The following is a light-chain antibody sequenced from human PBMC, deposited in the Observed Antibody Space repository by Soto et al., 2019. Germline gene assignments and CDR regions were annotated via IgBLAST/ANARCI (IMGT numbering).Light chain of an antibody. Sequence: QSVLTQPPSVSVAPGQRVTISCTGSSSNIGAGYDVHWYQQLPGTAPKLLIYDNSNRPSGVPDRFSGSKSGTSASLAITGLQAADEADYYCQSYDSSLSAVVFGGGTKLTVL. CDR3: QSYDSSLSAVV. J-gene: IGLJ2*01. CDR1: SSNIGAGYD. CDR2: DNS. V-gene: IGLV1-40*01.